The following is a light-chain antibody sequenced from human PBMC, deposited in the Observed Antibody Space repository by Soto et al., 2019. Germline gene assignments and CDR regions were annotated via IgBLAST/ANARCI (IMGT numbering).Light chain of an antibody. CDR1: QSVSSSS. CDR2: TAS. V-gene: IGKV3-20*01. CDR3: QLYGSSPPYI. Sequence: EIVLTQSPGTVSLSPGERATLSCRASQSVSSSSLAWYQQRPGQAPRLLIFTASSRATGTPDRFSGSGSGTDCTLTISRLEPEDFAVYYCQLYGSSPPYIFGPGTKVEIK. J-gene: IGKJ2*01.